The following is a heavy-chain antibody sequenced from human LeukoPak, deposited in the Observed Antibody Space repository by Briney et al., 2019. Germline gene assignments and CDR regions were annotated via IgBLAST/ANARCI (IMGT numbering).Heavy chain of an antibody. Sequence: SETLSLTCTVPGDSISSGTYYWSWIRQPAGKGLEWIGRVYSSGNTNYNPSLKSRVTISIDTSKNQFSLKLSSVTAADTAAYYCARGVGSSSSNWFDPWGQGTLVTVSS. V-gene: IGHV4-61*02. CDR2: VYSSGNT. D-gene: IGHD6-6*01. CDR3: ARGVGSSSSNWFDP. CDR1: GDSISSGTYY. J-gene: IGHJ5*02.